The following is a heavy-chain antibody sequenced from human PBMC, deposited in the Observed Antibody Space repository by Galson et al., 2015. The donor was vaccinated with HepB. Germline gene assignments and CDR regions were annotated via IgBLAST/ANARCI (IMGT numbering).Heavy chain of an antibody. D-gene: IGHD3-16*01. CDR2: ISYDGSNK. V-gene: IGHV3-30*04. J-gene: IGHJ6*02. Sequence: SLRLSCAASGFTFSSYAMHWVRQAPGKGLEWVAVISYDGSNKYYADSVKGRFTISRDNSKNTLYLQMNSLRAEDTAVYYCARGEGLGIWGYYYYGMDVWGQGTRSPSP. CDR1: GFTFSSYA. CDR3: ARGEGLGIWGYYYYGMDV.